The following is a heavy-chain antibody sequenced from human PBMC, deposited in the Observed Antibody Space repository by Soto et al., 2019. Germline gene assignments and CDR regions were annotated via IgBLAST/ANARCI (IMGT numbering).Heavy chain of an antibody. D-gene: IGHD2-21*02. CDR3: ARLATSFCDGDCYSPGPFDY. V-gene: IGHV4-39*01. Sequence: QLQLQESGPGLVKPSETLSLTCTVSGGSISSSSYYWGWIRQPPGKGLEWIGSSYSSGSAYYNPSLKSRVALSVVTSKNQSSLTLSPVTAADTAVYCCARLATSFCDGDCYSPGPFDYWGQGTLVTVSS. CDR2: SYSSGSA. J-gene: IGHJ4*02. CDR1: GGSISSSSYY.